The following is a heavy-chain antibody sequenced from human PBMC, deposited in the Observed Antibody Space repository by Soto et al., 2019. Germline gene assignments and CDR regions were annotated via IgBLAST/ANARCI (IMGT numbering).Heavy chain of an antibody. CDR3: ASDSPYYDIMPDKPQNDAFGI. CDR1: GYTFTSYY. V-gene: IGHV1-46*03. J-gene: IGHJ3*02. D-gene: IGHD3-9*01. Sequence: ASVKVSCKASGYTFTSYYILWARHAHGQGLEWMGIINPSGGSTSYAQKFKGRVTMTRDTSTSTVYMELSSLRSDDPAVYYCASDSPYYDIMPDKPQNDAFGIWGQGTMVTVSS. CDR2: INPSGGST.